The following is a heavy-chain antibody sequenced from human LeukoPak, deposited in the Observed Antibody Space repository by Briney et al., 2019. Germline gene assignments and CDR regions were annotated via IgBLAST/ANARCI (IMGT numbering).Heavy chain of an antibody. V-gene: IGHV3-30*09. J-gene: IGHJ4*02. Sequence: GGSLRLSCAASGFTFRNYAMYWVRQAPGRGLKWAAVVSFDGNTTFYSDSVKGRFAISRDNSKNTLYLEMNSLRPEDTAVYYCARFRAATTRFDYWGQGTLVTVSS. D-gene: IGHD1/OR15-1a*01. CDR1: GFTFRNYA. CDR3: ARFRAATTRFDY. CDR2: VSFDGNTT.